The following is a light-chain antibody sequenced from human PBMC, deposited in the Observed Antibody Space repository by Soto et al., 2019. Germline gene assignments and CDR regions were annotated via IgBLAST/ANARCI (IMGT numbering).Light chain of an antibody. Sequence: EIVLTQSPGTLSLSPGERATLSCRASQSVTSSYLAWYQQKPGQAPRLLIYDASSRATGIPDRFSGSGSGTAVSLTISRLAPEDFAVYYCQHYGSSPSTFGQGTKLEIK. J-gene: IGKJ2*02. CDR2: DAS. CDR1: QSVTSSY. CDR3: QHYGSSPST. V-gene: IGKV3-20*01.